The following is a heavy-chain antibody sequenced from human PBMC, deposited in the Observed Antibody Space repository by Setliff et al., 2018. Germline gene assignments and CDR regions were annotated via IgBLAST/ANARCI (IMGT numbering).Heavy chain of an antibody. J-gene: IGHJ4*02. CDR2: ISCYDGNT. Sequence: ASVKVSCKASGYPFNSYGISWVRQAPGQGLEWMGWISCYDGNTRYARKIQGRVTMTTDTSTTTAYMELRSLTSDDTAVYYCARVRPCGGDCSTGVGGPYYFDHWGQGTLVTVSS. CDR3: ARVRPCGGDCSTGVGGPYYFDH. CDR1: GYPFNSYG. V-gene: IGHV1-18*01. D-gene: IGHD2-21*02.